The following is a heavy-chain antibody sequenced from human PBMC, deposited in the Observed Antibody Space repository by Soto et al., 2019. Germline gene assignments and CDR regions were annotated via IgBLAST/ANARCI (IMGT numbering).Heavy chain of an antibody. J-gene: IGHJ4*02. CDR3: ARDLRAGGDY. D-gene: IGHD1-26*01. CDR2: INPRADST. Sequence: QVQLVQSGAEVKKPGASVKVSCKASGYTLGDANINWVRQAPGQGPEWMGIINPRADSTNYAQKFQGRVTLTRDTSTSTVYMELTSLRSEDTAVYYCARDLRAGGDYWGQGTLVTVSS. V-gene: IGHV1-46*01. CDR1: GYTLGDAN.